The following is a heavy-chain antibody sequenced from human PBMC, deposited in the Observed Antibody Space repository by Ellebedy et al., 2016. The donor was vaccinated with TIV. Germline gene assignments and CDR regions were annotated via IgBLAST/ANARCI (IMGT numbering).Heavy chain of an antibody. Sequence: SETLSLTXPVPGASITTFYWSWIRQPPGKGLEWFAYVYYNGSTNYNPSLKSRVTISVDTSKNQLSLKLTSVTAADTAVYYCARLGRAGRGDWGQGTLVTVSS. CDR1: GASITTFY. D-gene: IGHD1-26*01. V-gene: IGHV4-59*08. CDR2: VYYNGST. J-gene: IGHJ4*02. CDR3: ARLGRAGRGD.